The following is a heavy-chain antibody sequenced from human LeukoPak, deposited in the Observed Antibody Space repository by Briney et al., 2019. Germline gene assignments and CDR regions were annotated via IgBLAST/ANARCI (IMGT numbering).Heavy chain of an antibody. CDR1: GFTFSSYA. V-gene: IGHV3-66*01. D-gene: IGHD1-26*01. Sequence: GGSLRLSCAASGFTFSSYAMTWVRQAPGKGLEWVSVIYSGGSTYYADSVKGRFTISRDNAKNTLYLQMNSLRAEDTAVYYCARTTSMSYVGDAFDIWGQGTMVTVSS. CDR2: IYSGGST. J-gene: IGHJ3*02. CDR3: ARTTSMSYVGDAFDI.